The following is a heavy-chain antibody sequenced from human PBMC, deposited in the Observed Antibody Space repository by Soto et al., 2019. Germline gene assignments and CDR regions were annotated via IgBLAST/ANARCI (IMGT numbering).Heavy chain of an antibody. CDR1: GFTFSSYG. CDR3: AKGYPAMVRGDPPFDY. J-gene: IGHJ4*02. V-gene: IGHV3-30*18. CDR2: ISYDGSNK. Sequence: PGGSLRLSCAASGFTFSSYGMHWVRQAPGKGLEWVAVISYDGSNKYYADSVKGRFTISRDNSKNTLYLQMNSLRAEDTAVYYCAKGYPAMVRGDPPFDYWGQGTLVTVSS. D-gene: IGHD3-10*01.